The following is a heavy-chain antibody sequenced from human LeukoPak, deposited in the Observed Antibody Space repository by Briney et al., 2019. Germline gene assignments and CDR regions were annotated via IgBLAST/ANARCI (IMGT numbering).Heavy chain of an antibody. Sequence: GGSLRLSCAASGFTFSNYGMHWVRQAPAKGLEWVAFIRYDGSNKYYTDSVKGRFTISRDNSKNTLYLQMNSLRTEDTAVYYCAKGYSSGWDTNIDYWGQGTLVTVSS. CDR1: GFTFSNYG. D-gene: IGHD6-19*01. V-gene: IGHV3-30*02. CDR3: AKGYSSGWDTNIDY. CDR2: IRYDGSNK. J-gene: IGHJ4*02.